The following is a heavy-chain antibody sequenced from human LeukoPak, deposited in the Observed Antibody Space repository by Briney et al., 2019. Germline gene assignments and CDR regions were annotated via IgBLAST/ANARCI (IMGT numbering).Heavy chain of an antibody. V-gene: IGHV3-30*04. CDR3: ARGASTAAKYGMDV. CDR2: IAYDGSST. Sequence: GGSLRLSCAASGFTFSNYAIHCVRQAPGKGLEWVAVIAYDGSSTVYADSVKGRFTISRDNSKNTLYLQMNSLRTEDTAVYYCARGASTAAKYGMDVWGRGTAATVSS. J-gene: IGHJ6*02. D-gene: IGHD2-21*02. CDR1: GFTFSNYA.